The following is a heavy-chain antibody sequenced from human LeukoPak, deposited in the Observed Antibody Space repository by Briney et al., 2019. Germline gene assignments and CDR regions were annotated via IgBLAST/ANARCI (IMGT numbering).Heavy chain of an antibody. D-gene: IGHD3-10*01. Sequence: GGSLRLSCAASGFTFSSCALSWVRQAPGKGLEWVSGISDTGGSTYYADSVKGCFTISRDNFKNTLYLQMSGLRADDTAVYYCAKEIQHYYGSGSDYWGQGTLVTVSS. V-gene: IGHV3-23*01. CDR1: GFTFSSCA. CDR2: ISDTGGST. J-gene: IGHJ4*02. CDR3: AKEIQHYYGSGSDY.